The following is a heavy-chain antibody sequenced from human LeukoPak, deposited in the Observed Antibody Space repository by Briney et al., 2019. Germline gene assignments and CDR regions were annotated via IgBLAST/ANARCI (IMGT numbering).Heavy chain of an antibody. D-gene: IGHD2-15*01. CDR3: ARDAGSHHDAFDI. CDR2: IYYSGST. V-gene: IGHV4-30-4*01. J-gene: IGHJ3*02. Sequence: SQTLSLTCTVSGGSISSGDYYWRWIRQPPGKGLEWIGYIYYSGSTYYNPSLKSRVTISVDTSKNHFSLKLSSVTAADTAVYYCARDAGSHHDAFDIWGQGTMVTVSS. CDR1: GGSISSGDYY.